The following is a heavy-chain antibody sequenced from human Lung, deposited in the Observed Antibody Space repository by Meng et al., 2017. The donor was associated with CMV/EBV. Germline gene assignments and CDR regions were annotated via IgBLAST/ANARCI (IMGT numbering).Heavy chain of an antibody. V-gene: IGHV4-59*01. D-gene: IGHD2-2*01. J-gene: IGHJ6*02. Sequence: SETLSLXXTVSGGSISRYYWSWIRQPPGKGLEWIGYIYYSGSTNYNPSLKSRVTISVDTSKNQFSLKLSSVTAADTAVYYCARDLGYCSSTSCYYYYVMDVWGQGXTVTVSS. CDR2: IYYSGST. CDR3: ARDLGYCSSTSCYYYYVMDV. CDR1: GGSISRYY.